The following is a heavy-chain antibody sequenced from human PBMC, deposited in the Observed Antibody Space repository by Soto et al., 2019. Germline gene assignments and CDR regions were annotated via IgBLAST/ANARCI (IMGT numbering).Heavy chain of an antibody. CDR3: ASFQYQLLTGGYYYGMDV. CDR2: IDPSDSYT. D-gene: IGHD2-2*01. Sequence: GESLKISCKGSGCSFTSYWISWVRQMPGKGLEWMGRIDPSDSYTNYSPSFQGHVTISADKSISTAYLQWSSLKASDTAMYYCASFQYQLLTGGYYYGMDVWGQGTTVTVSS. J-gene: IGHJ6*02. CDR1: GCSFTSYW. V-gene: IGHV5-10-1*01.